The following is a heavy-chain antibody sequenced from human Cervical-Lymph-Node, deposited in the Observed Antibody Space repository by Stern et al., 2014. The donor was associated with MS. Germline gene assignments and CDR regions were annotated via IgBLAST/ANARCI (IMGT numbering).Heavy chain of an antibody. D-gene: IGHD1-26*01. V-gene: IGHV4-39*01. CDR3: ARPNSDFPSRPFDF. J-gene: IGHJ4*02. Sequence: QVQLQESGPGLVKPSETLSLTCTVSGGSIRGSSYYWAWIRQPPGKGLEWIGSLYYTGSTYYSPHLKSRVAISVEPSKSPFSLRLSSVTAADTALYYCARPNSDFPSRPFDFWGPGILVTVSS. CDR1: GGSIRGSSYY. CDR2: LYYTGST.